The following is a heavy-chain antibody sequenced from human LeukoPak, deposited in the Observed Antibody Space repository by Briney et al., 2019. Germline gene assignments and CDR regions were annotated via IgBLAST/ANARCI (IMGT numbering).Heavy chain of an antibody. CDR2: VYYTGTT. V-gene: IGHV4-39*01. Sequence: SETLSLTCTVSGGSISSRNYYWGWIRQPPGKGLEWIGGVYYTGTTYSNPSLKSRVTISVDTSKNQFSLRLSSVTAADTAVYYCARHVSVAVTNFFDYWGQGTLVTVSS. CDR3: ARHVSVAVTNFFDY. CDR1: GGSISSRNYY. D-gene: IGHD6-19*01. J-gene: IGHJ4*02.